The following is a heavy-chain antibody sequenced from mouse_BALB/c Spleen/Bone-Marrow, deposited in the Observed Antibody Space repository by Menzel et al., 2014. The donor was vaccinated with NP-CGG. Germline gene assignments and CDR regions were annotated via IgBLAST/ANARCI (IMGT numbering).Heavy chain of an antibody. D-gene: IGHD2-14*01. CDR3: ARSGKVRNAMDY. CDR1: GYTFTDYA. CDR2: ISSYYGDA. Sequence: LVESGAELVRPGVSVKISCKGSGYTFTDYAVHWVKQSHTKSLEWIGHISSYYGDATYNQKFKGKATMTVDKSSSTALLELARLTSEDSAIYYCARSGKVRNAMDYWGQGTSVTVSS. J-gene: IGHJ4*01. V-gene: IGHV1-67*01.